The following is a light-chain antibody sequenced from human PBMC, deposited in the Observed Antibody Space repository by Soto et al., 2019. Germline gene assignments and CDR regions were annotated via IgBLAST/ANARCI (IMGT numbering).Light chain of an antibody. V-gene: IGKV1-5*01. J-gene: IGKJ1*01. CDR2: DAS. CDR3: QQYNTYSPT. CDR1: QDIDNF. Sequence: DIQLTQSPSSLSASLGDRVTITCQASQDIDNFLNWYQHKPGKAPKLLIYDASSLESGVPSRFSGSGSGTEFTLTISSLQPDDFATYYCQQYNTYSPTFGQGTKVDIK.